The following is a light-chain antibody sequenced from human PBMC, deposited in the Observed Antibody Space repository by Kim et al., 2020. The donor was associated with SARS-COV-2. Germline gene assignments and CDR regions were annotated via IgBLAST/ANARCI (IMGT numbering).Light chain of an antibody. CDR2: GAS. J-gene: IGKJ2*01. CDR1: QSVSGSY. Sequence: LAPGERATPSCRASQSVSGSYLAWYQQKPGQAPRLLIYGASSRATGIPDRFSGSGSGTDFTLTISRLEPEDFAVYYCQQYGSSPYTFGQGTKLEI. V-gene: IGKV3-20*01. CDR3: QQYGSSPYT.